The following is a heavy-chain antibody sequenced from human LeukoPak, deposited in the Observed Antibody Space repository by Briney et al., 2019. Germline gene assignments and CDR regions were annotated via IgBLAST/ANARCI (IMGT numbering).Heavy chain of an antibody. J-gene: IGHJ4*02. CDR3: AKIVHLAYCGGDCYSDYFDY. CDR1: GFTFSCYA. Sequence: GGSLRLSCAASGFTFSCYAMSWVRQAPGKGLEWVSAISGSGGSTYYADSVKGRFTISRDNSKNTLYLQMDSLRAEDTAVYYCAKIVHLAYCGGDCYSDYFDYWGQGTLVTVSS. V-gene: IGHV3-23*01. CDR2: ISGSGGST. D-gene: IGHD2-21*02.